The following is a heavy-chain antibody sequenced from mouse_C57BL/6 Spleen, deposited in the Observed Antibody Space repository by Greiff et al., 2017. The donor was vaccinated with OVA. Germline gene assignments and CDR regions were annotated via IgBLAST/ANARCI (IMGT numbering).Heavy chain of an antibody. CDR3: ARRDYGSSYDAMDY. J-gene: IGHJ4*01. CDR1: GFTFSSYT. D-gene: IGHD1-1*01. CDR2: ISGGGGNT. V-gene: IGHV5-9*01. Sequence: EVMLVESGGGLVKPGGSLKLSCAASGFTFSSYTMSWVRQTPEKRLEWVATISGGGGNTYYPDSVKGRSTISRDNAKNTLYLQMSSLRSEDTALYYCARRDYGSSYDAMDYWGQGTSVTVSS.